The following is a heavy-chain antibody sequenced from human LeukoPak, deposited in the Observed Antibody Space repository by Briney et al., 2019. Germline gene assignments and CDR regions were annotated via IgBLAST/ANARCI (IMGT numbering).Heavy chain of an antibody. D-gene: IGHD1-26*01. CDR3: ARSSVGARRRIDY. V-gene: IGHV1-8*01. CDR2: MNPNSGNT. CDR1: GYTFTSYG. J-gene: IGHJ4*02. Sequence: GASVKVSCKASGYTFTSYGINWVRQATGQGLEWMGWMNPNSGNTGYAQKFQGRVTMTRSTSINTAYMELNSLTSEDTAVYYCARSSVGARRRIDYWGQGSLVTVSS.